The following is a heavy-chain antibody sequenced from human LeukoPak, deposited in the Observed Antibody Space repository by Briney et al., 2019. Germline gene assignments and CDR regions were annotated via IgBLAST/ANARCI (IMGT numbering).Heavy chain of an antibody. CDR2: INHSGST. D-gene: IGHD3-10*01. CDR1: GGSFSGYY. CDR3: AGPSQLRAFDY. V-gene: IGHV4-34*01. J-gene: IGHJ4*02. Sequence: SETLSLTCAVYGGSFSGYYWSWIRQPPGKGLEWIGEINHSGSTNYNPSLKSRVTISVDTSKNQFSLKLSSVTAADTAVYYWAGPSQLRAFDYWGQGTLVTVSS.